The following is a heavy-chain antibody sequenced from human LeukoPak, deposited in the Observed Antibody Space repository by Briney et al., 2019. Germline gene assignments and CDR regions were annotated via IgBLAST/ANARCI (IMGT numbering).Heavy chain of an antibody. D-gene: IGHD2-15*01. J-gene: IGHJ5*02. Sequence: ASVKVSCKASGYTFTSYGISWVRQAPGQGLEWMGWISAYNGNTNYAQKLQGRVTMTTDTSTRTAYMELSSLRSEDTAVYYCAREAGRSGYCSGGSCYSWFDPWGQGTLVTVSS. CDR2: ISAYNGNT. CDR1: GYTFTSYG. V-gene: IGHV1-18*01. CDR3: AREAGRSGYCSGGSCYSWFDP.